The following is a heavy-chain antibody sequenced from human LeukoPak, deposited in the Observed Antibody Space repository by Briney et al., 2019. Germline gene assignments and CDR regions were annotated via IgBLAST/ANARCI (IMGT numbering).Heavy chain of an antibody. V-gene: IGHV4-4*02. CDR3: ARGHGGGGSSDWFDP. CDR2: IYHGGST. J-gene: IGHJ5*02. D-gene: IGHD3-10*01. CDR1: GVSLTSNKW. Sequence: SGTLSLTCAVSGVSLTSNKWWGWVRQSPGKGLEWIGEIYHGGSTNYNPSLESRLSISMDKFQNQFSLKLTSVTVADTAVYFCARGHGGGGSSDWFDPWGQGILVTVSS.